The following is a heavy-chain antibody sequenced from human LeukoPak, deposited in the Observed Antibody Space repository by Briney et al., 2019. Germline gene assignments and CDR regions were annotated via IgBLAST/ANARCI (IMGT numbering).Heavy chain of an antibody. J-gene: IGHJ6*03. Sequence: PGGSLRLSCAASGFTFSSYSMNWVRQAPGKGLEWVSYISSSSSTIYYADSVKGRSTISRDNAKNSLYLQMNSLRAEDTAVYYCASHPRLRFLEWLSYMDVWGKGTTVTVSS. V-gene: IGHV3-48*04. CDR3: ASHPRLRFLEWLSYMDV. D-gene: IGHD3-3*01. CDR1: GFTFSSYS. CDR2: ISSSSSTI.